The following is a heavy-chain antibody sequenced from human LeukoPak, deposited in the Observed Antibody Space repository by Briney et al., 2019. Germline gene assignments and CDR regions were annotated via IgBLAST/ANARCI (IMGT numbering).Heavy chain of an antibody. V-gene: IGHV4-34*01. J-gene: IGHJ5*02. CDR1: GGSFSGYY. CDR2: INHSGST. D-gene: IGHD6-13*01. Sequence: SETLSLTCAVYGGSFSGYYWSWIRQPPGKGLEWIGEINHSGSTNYNPSLKSRVTISVDTSKNQFSLKLSSVTAADTAVYYCARGRGSSWLNWFDPWGQGTLVTVSS. CDR3: ARGRGSSWLNWFDP.